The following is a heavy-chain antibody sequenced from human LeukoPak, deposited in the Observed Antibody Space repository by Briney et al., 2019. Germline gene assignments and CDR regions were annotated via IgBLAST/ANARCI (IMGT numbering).Heavy chain of an antibody. CDR3: AKDYADSSGWADY. Sequence: GRSLRLSCAASGFTFSSYAMHWVRQAPGKGLEWVAVISYDGSNKYYADSVKGRFTVSRDNSKNTLYVQMNSLRAEDTAVYYCAKDYADSSGWADYWGQGTLVTVSS. CDR1: GFTFSSYA. V-gene: IGHV3-30*04. D-gene: IGHD6-19*01. J-gene: IGHJ4*02. CDR2: ISYDGSNK.